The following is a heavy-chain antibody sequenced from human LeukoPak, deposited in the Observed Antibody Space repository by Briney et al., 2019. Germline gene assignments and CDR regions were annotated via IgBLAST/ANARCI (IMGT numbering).Heavy chain of an antibody. J-gene: IGHJ4*02. V-gene: IGHV4-34*01. CDR1: GGFFSGYY. Sequence: PSETLSLTCAVYGGFFSGYYWSWIRQPPGKGLEWIGEINHSGSTNYNPSLKSRVTISVDTSKNQFSLKLSSVTAADTAVYYCARGRSSGWYGLFFDYWGQGTLVTVSS. CDR3: ARGRSSGWYGLFFDY. D-gene: IGHD6-19*01. CDR2: INHSGST.